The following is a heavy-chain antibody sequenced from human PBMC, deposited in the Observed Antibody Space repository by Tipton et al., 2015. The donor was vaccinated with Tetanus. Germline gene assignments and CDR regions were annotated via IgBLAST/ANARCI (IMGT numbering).Heavy chain of an antibody. Sequence: TLSLTCTVSGGSISSPSYYWSWIRQPPGKGLEWIAYIFHSGSTNYSPSLKSRVAISMDTSKNQISLKLSSVTAADTAVYYCARRSYCSSSRCFDAFDLWGQGTMVTVSS. CDR3: ARRSYCSSSRCFDAFDL. D-gene: IGHD2-2*01. CDR1: GGSISSPSYY. CDR2: IFHSGST. J-gene: IGHJ3*01. V-gene: IGHV4-61*01.